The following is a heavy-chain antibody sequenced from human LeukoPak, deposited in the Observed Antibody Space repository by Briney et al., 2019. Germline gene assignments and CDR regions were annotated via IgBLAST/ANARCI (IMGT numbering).Heavy chain of an antibody. CDR1: GGSISSYY. D-gene: IGHD3-9*01. V-gene: IGHV4-59*01. CDR3: ARESGILTGFGFDP. Sequence: PSETLSLTCTVSGGSISSYYWSWIRQPPGKGLEWIGYIYYSGSTNYNPSLKSRVTISVDTSKNQFSLKLSSVTAADTAVYYCARESGILTGFGFDPWGQGTLVTVSS. CDR2: IYYSGST. J-gene: IGHJ5*02.